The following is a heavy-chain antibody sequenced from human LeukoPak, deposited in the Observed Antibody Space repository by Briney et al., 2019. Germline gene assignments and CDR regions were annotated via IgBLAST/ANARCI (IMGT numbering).Heavy chain of an antibody. Sequence: ASVKVSCKASGYTFTSYYMHWVRQAPGQGLEWMGIIDPSGGSTSYAQKFQGRVTMTRDTSTSTVYMELSSLRSEDTAVYYCASLPGYGDYVDYWGQGTLVTVSS. CDR1: GYTFTSYY. J-gene: IGHJ4*02. V-gene: IGHV1-46*01. D-gene: IGHD4-17*01. CDR2: IDPSGGST. CDR3: ASLPGYGDYVDY.